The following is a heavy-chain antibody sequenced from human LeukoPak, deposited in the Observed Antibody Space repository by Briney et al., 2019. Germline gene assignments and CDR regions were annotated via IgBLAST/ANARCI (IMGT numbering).Heavy chain of an antibody. CDR2: IYYSGST. CDR3: ARSNDYGDYSSFDY. CDR1: GGSISSSSYY. Sequence: SETLSLTCTVSGGSISSSSYYWGWIRQPPGKGLEWIGSIYYSGSTYYNPSLKSRVTISVDTSKNQFSLKLSSVTAADTAVYYCARSNDYGDYSSFDYWGQGTLVTVSS. D-gene: IGHD4-17*01. V-gene: IGHV4-39*01. J-gene: IGHJ4*02.